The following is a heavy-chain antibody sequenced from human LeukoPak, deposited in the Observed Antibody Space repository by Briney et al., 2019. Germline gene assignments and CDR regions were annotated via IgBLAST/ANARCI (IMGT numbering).Heavy chain of an antibody. J-gene: IGHJ4*02. CDR2: ITDSAGST. CDR1: GFTFSSFA. V-gene: IGHV3-23*01. D-gene: IGHD3-10*01. Sequence: GGCLRLSCAASGFTFSSFAMSWVRQAPGKGLEWLSTITDSAGSTYYADSVKGRFTISRDNSKNTLYLHMNSLRAEDTAVYYCAKLGNFASGSYSDWGQGTLVTVSS. CDR3: AKLGNFASGSYSD.